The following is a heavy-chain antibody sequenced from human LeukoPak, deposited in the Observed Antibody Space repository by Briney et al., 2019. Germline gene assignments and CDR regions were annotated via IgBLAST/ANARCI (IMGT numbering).Heavy chain of an antibody. CDR1: GYTFTGYY. CDR3: ARGPLSSGWYNWSDP. Sequence: ASVKVSCKASGYTFTGYYMHWVRQAPGQGLEWMGWINPNSGGTNYAQKFQGRVTITRDTSASTAYMELSSLRSEDMAVYYCARGPLSSGWYNWSDPWGQGTLVTVSS. J-gene: IGHJ5*02. D-gene: IGHD6-19*01. CDR2: INPNSGGT. V-gene: IGHV1-2*02.